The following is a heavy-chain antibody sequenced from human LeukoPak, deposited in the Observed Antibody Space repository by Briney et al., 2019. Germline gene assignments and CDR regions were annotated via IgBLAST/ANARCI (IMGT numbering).Heavy chain of an antibody. CDR2: ISGSGGST. CDR3: AKGSLVYYYYYMDV. CDR1: RFTFSSYE. J-gene: IGHJ6*03. Sequence: PGGSLRLSCAASRFTFSSYEMNWVRQAPGKGLEWVSAISGSGGSTYYADSVKGRFTISRDNSKNTLYLQMNSLRAEDTAVYYCAKGSLVYYYYYMDVWGKGTTVTISS. V-gene: IGHV3-23*01.